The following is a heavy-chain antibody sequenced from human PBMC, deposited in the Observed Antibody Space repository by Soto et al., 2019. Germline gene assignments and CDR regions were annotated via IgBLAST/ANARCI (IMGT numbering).Heavy chain of an antibody. Sequence: ASVKVSCKASGYTFTSYYMHWVRQAPGQGLEWMGIINPSGGSTSYAQRFQGRVTMTRDTATSTVYMALSSLRSEDTAVYYCARAYNWNYGWWFDPWGQGTLVTVSS. CDR1: GYTFTSYY. CDR3: ARAYNWNYGWWFDP. CDR2: INPSGGST. J-gene: IGHJ5*02. D-gene: IGHD1-7*01. V-gene: IGHV1-46*01.